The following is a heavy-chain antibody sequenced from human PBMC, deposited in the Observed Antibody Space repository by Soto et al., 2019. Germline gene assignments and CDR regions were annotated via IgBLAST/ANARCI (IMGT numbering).Heavy chain of an antibody. Sequence: SETLSLTCTVSGGSVSTGGYYWNWIRQHPGKGLEWIGYFYYSGSTYYDPSLKSRVTISVDTSKNQFSLKLSSVTAADTAVYYCARVSGDYLDYWGQGTLVTVSS. CDR1: GGSVSTGGYY. V-gene: IGHV4-61*08. J-gene: IGHJ4*02. CDR3: ARVSGDYLDY. CDR2: FYYSGST. D-gene: IGHD4-17*01.